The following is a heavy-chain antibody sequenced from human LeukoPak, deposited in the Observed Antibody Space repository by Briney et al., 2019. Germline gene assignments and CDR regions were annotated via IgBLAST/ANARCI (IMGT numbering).Heavy chain of an antibody. CDR1: GFTFSDYY. CDR3: ARDRPFYSNQLLFFDS. J-gene: IGHJ4*02. CDR2: ISQTGNTI. Sequence: GGSLRLSCAVSGFTFSDYYMSWVRQAPGKGLEWLSYISQTGNTIYYADSVKGRFTISRDSAKNSLYLQMNSLRAEDTAMYYCARDRPFYSNQLLFFDSWGQGTLVTVSS. V-gene: IGHV3-11*01. D-gene: IGHD2/OR15-2a*01.